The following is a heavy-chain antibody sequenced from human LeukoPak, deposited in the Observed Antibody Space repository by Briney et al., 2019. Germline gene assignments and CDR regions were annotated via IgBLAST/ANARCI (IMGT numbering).Heavy chain of an antibody. J-gene: IGHJ5*02. CDR3: ARGKLLWFGELWANWFDP. D-gene: IGHD3-10*01. Sequence: ASVKVSCKASGYTFTSYDINWVRQATGQGLEWMGWMNPNSGNTGYAQKFQGRVTMTRNTSISTAYMELSSLRSEDTAVYYCARGKLLWFGELWANWFDPWGQGSLVSVSS. CDR2: MNPNSGNT. CDR1: GYTFTSYD. V-gene: IGHV1-8*01.